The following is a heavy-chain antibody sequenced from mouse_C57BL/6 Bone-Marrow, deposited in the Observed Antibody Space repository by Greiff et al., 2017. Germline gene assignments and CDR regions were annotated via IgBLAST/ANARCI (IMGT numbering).Heavy chain of an antibody. Sequence: QVQLQPPGAVLVKPGASVQLSCKASGYTFTSYWLHWVKPRPCQGLAWIVMIHPNSGSTNYNEKFKSKATLTVDKSSSTAYMQLSSLTSEDSAVYYCAPFPFAYWGQGTLVTVSA. CDR3: APFPFAY. CDR2: IHPNSGST. CDR1: GYTFTSYW. J-gene: IGHJ3*01. V-gene: IGHV1-64*01.